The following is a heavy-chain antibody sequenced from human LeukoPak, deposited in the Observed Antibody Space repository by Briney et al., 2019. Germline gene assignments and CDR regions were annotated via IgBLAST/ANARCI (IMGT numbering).Heavy chain of an antibody. D-gene: IGHD1-26*01. CDR3: ARVTGATSGDAFDI. CDR1: GGTFSSYT. V-gene: IGHV1-69*02. J-gene: IGHJ3*02. CDR2: IIPILGIA. Sequence: SVKVSCKASGGTFSSYTISWVRQAPGQGLEWMGRIIPILGIANYAQKFQGRVTITADKSTSTAYMELSSLRSEDTAVYYCARVTGATSGDAFDIWGQGTMVTVSS.